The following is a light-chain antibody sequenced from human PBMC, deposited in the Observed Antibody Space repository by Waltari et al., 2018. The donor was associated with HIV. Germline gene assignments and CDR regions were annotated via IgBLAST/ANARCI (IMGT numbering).Light chain of an antibody. J-gene: IGKJ2*01. Sequence: DIVMTQSPDSLSVSLGERATINCKSSQSVLYSSNNKNYLAWYQQKPGQPPKLLIYWASTRESGVPDRFSGSGSGTDFTLSISNLQAADVAVYYCQQYYSTPYTFGQGTKLEIK. CDR2: WAS. V-gene: IGKV4-1*01. CDR3: QQYYSTPYT. CDR1: QSVLYSSNNKNY.